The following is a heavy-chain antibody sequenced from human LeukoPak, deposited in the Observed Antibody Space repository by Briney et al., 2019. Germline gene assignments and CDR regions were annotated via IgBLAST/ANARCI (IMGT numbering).Heavy chain of an antibody. Sequence: ASVKVSCKVSGYALTELSMHWVRQAPGKGLEWMGGFDPEDGETIYAQKLQGRVTMTEDASTDTAYMEPSSLRSEDTAVYYCATDLGGLRYFDWLVHWGQGTLVTVSS. J-gene: IGHJ5*02. V-gene: IGHV1-24*01. CDR1: GYALTELS. CDR3: ATDLGGLRYFDWLVH. CDR2: FDPEDGET. D-gene: IGHD3-9*01.